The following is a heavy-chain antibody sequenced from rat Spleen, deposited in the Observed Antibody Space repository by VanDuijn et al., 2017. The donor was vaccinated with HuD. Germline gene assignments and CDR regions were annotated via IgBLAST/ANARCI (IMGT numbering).Heavy chain of an antibody. D-gene: IGHD1-11*01. V-gene: IGHV2-6*01. J-gene: IGHJ2*01. CDR2: ISTGGNT. Sequence: QVQLKESGPGLVQPSQTLSLTCTVSGFSLTSNSVSWVRQPPGKGLEWIAAISTGGNTYYNSGLKSRLGISRDTSKSQVFLRMNSLQTGDTATYYCARADIASVSTDGIWGQGVMVTVSS. CDR3: ARADIASVSTDGI. CDR1: GFSLTSNS.